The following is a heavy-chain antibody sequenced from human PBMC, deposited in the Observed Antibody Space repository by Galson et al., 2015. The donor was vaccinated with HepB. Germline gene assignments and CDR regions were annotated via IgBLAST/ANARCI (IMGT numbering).Heavy chain of an antibody. J-gene: IGHJ4*02. CDR3: ARGWNHRRYGY. D-gene: IGHD1-1*01. V-gene: IGHV4-34*01. CDR1: GGSFSGYY. Sequence: TLSLTCAVYGGSFSGYYWSWIRQPPGKGLEWIGEINHSGSTNYNPSLKSRVTISVDTSKNQFSLKLSSVTAADTAVYYCARGWNHRRYGYWGQGTLVTVSS. CDR2: INHSGST.